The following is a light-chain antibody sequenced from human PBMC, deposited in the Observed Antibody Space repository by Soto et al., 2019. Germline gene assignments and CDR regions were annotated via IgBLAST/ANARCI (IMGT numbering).Light chain of an antibody. V-gene: IGLV3-21*04. J-gene: IGLJ1*01. CDR1: NIGSKR. CDR3: QVWDITTDHYV. Sequence: SYELTQPPSVSVAPEKTARITCGGNNIGSKRVHWYRQKPGQAPVLVIYYDSDRPSGIHERFSGSNSGNTATLTISRVEAGDEADYYCQVWDITTDHYVFGTGTKVTVL. CDR2: YDS.